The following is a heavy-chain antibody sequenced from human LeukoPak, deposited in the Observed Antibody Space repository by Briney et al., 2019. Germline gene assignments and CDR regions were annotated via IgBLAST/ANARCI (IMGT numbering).Heavy chain of an antibody. V-gene: IGHV1-8*01. J-gene: IGHJ4*02. CDR2: MNPNSGNT. CDR3: ARGITMVRGVKDQFDY. D-gene: IGHD3-10*01. Sequence: ASVKVSCKASGYTFTSYDINWVRQATGQGLVWMGWMNPNSGNTGYAQKFQGRVTMTRNTSISTAYMELSSLRSEDTAVYYCARGITMVRGVKDQFDYWGQGTLVTVSS. CDR1: GYTFTSYD.